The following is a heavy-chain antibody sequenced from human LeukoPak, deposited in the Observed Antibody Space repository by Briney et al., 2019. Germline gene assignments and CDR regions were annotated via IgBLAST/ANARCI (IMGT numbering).Heavy chain of an antibody. Sequence: GASVKVSCKASGGTFSSYAISWVRQAPGQGLEWMGRIIPIFGTANYAQKFQGRVTITADESTSTAYMELSSLRSEDTAVYYCASAGSGWEFDYWGQGTLVTVSS. J-gene: IGHJ4*02. CDR2: IIPIFGTA. D-gene: IGHD6-19*01. CDR3: ASAGSGWEFDY. V-gene: IGHV1-69*13. CDR1: GGTFSSYA.